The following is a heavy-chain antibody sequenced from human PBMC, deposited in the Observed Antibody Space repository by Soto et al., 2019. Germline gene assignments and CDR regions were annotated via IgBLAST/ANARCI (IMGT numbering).Heavy chain of an antibody. CDR1: GFTFSSYA. J-gene: IGHJ5*02. CDR2: ISGSGGST. D-gene: IGHD2-2*01. V-gene: IGHV3-23*01. CDR3: AKGSPTLYQLPTIPLDP. Sequence: GGSLRLSCAASGFTFSSYAMSWVRQAPGKGLEWVSAISGSGGSTYYADSVKGRFTISRDNSKNTLYLQMNSLRAEDTAVYYCAKGSPTLYQLPTIPLDPWGQGTLVTVSS.